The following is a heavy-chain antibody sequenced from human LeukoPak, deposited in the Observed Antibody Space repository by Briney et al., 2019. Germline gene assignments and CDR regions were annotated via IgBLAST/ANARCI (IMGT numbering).Heavy chain of an antibody. CDR1: GGTFSSYA. J-gene: IGHJ5*02. D-gene: IGHD5-18*01. CDR3: ARAVLSIGYSNGYLDYNWFDP. CDR2: IIPIFGTA. Sequence: ASVKVSCKASGGTFSSYAISWVRQAPGQGLEWMGGIIPIFGTANYAQKFQGRVTITADKSTSTAYMELSSLRSEDTAVYYCARAVLSIGYSNGYLDYNWFDPWGQGTLVTVSS. V-gene: IGHV1-69*06.